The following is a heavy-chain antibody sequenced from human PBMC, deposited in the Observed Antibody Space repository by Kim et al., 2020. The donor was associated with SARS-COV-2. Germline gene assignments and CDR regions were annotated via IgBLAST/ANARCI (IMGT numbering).Heavy chain of an antibody. CDR3: ARAEVRLSNVFDI. Sequence: GGSLRLSCVASGFTFTNYWIHWVRQVPGKGLVWVSGMSADGSRTGYADAVRGRFTISRDNAKNTVYLQLNSLRAENTAVYSCARAEVRLSNVFDIWGQGTMVIVSS. V-gene: IGHV3-74*01. CDR2: MSADGSRT. D-gene: IGHD2-2*01. J-gene: IGHJ3*02. CDR1: GFTFTNYW.